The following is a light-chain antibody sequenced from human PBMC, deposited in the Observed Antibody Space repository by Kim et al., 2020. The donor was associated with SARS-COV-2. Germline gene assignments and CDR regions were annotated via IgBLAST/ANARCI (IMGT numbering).Light chain of an antibody. Sequence: VSPGERATRSCRASQSISSNLAWYQQKPGQAPRRLIYYASTRATGSPARFSGSGFGTEFTLTISSLQSEDFAIYYCQQYNNWPPLTFGGGTKLEI. CDR2: YAS. J-gene: IGKJ4*01. V-gene: IGKV3-15*01. CDR3: QQYNNWPPLT. CDR1: QSISSN.